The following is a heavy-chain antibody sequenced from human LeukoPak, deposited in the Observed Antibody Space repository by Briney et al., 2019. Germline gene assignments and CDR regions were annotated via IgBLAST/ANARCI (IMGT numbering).Heavy chain of an antibody. V-gene: IGHV3-15*01. CDR2: IKSKTDGGTT. CDR3: TTERLLRYFDY. Sequence: PGGSLRLSCAASGFTFSNAWMSWVRQAPGKGLEWVGRIKSKTDGGTTDYAAPVKGRFTISREDSKNTLYLQMNSLKTEDTAVYYCTTERLLRYFDYWGQGTLVTVSS. D-gene: IGHD3-9*01. J-gene: IGHJ4*02. CDR1: GFTFSNAW.